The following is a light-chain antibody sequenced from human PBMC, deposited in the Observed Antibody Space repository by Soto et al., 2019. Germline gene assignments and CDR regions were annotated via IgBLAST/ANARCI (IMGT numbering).Light chain of an antibody. CDR3: PQYRPSPRIT. CDR2: GAS. CDR1: QRLSNTY. J-gene: IGKJ4*01. Sequence: EIVLTQFQGTLSLSPGERATLSCRASQRLSNTYLAWYQQKPGQPPRLLLYGASSRATGIPDRFSGSGTGRHCTITNGRPEPEHFAVYCCPQYRPSPRITFGRGT. V-gene: IGKV3-20*01.